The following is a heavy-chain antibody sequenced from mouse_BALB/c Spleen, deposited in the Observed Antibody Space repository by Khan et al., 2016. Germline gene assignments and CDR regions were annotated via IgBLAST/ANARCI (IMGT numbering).Heavy chain of an antibody. V-gene: IGHV4-1*02. CDR2: IKPDSSTI. J-gene: IGHJ3*01. CDR3: ARLHYYGWFAY. Sequence: EVKLLESGGGLVQPGGSLKLSCAASGFAFSRYWMSWVRQAPGKGLEWIGEIKPDSSTINYTPSLKDKFIISRDNAKNTLYLQISKVRSEDTALYYCARLHYYGWFAYWGQATLVTVSA. D-gene: IGHD1-2*01. CDR1: GFAFSRYW.